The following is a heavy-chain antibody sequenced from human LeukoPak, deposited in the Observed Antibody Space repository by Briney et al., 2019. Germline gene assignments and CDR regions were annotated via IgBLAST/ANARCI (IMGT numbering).Heavy chain of an antibody. Sequence: SETLSLTCSVSGGSISSSSYYWGWIRQPPGKGLEWIGTIYYSGTTYYNPSLKSRVTIFVDTSKKQFSLKLSSVTAADTAVYYCATISGSYPFYSDYRVQGTMVNVSS. CDR1: GGSISSSSYY. D-gene: IGHD1-26*01. CDR2: IYYSGTT. V-gene: IGHV4-39*01. CDR3: ATISGSYPFYSDY. J-gene: IGHJ4*02.